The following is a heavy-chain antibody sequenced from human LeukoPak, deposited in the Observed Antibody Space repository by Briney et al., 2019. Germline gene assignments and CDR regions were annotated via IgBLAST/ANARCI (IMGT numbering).Heavy chain of an antibody. D-gene: IGHD2-2*02. J-gene: IGHJ3*02. CDR3: ARGRYTGLGNDAFEI. CDR2: ISTNGGMM. CDR1: GFTFGDYY. V-gene: IGHV3-11*04. Sequence: PGGSLRLSCAASGFTFGDYYMSWIRQAPGEGLEWISYISTNGGMMYYAESLKGRFTISRDNAKNSLYLQMNSLRAEDTAVYYCARGRYTGLGNDAFEIWGHGTMVTVSS.